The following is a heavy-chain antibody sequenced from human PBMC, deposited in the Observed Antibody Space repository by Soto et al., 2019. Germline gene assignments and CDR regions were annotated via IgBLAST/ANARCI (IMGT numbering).Heavy chain of an antibody. J-gene: IGHJ4*02. CDR2: IYYSGST. CDR3: ATAKPSSGWLDY. V-gene: IGHV4-61*01. Sequence: SETLSLTCTVSGGSVSSGSYYWSWIRQPPGKGLEWIGYIYYSGSTNYNPSLKSRVTISVDTSKNQFSLKLSSVTAADTAVYYCATAKPSSGWLDYWGQGTLVTVYS. CDR1: GGSVSSGSYY. D-gene: IGHD6-19*01.